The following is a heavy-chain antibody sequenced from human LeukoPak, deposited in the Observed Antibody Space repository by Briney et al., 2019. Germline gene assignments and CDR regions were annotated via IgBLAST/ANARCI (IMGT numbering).Heavy chain of an antibody. V-gene: IGHV3-9*01. Sequence: GGSLRLSCAASGFTFDDYAMHWVRQAPGKGLEWVSGISWNSGGIAYADSVKGRFTISRDNAKNSLYLQMNSLRAEDTALCYCAKDRTYGYSSSPHFDPWGQGTLVTVSS. CDR1: GFTFDDYA. CDR3: AKDRTYGYSSSPHFDP. CDR2: ISWNSGGI. J-gene: IGHJ5*02. D-gene: IGHD6-13*01.